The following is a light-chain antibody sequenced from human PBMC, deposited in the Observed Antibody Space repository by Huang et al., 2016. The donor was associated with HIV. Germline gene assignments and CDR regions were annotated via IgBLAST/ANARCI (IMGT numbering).Light chain of an antibody. J-gene: IGKJ1*01. CDR1: QSVLYSSNNKNY. V-gene: IGKV4-1*01. CDR2: WAS. CDR3: QQYYSTPRT. Sequence: DIVMTQSPDSLAVSLGERATVNCKSSQSVLYSSNNKNYLAWYQQKPGQPPKLLVDWASTRESAVPDRLNGSGSGTDFPLTISSLQAEDVAVYYCQQYYSTPRTFGQGTKVEIK.